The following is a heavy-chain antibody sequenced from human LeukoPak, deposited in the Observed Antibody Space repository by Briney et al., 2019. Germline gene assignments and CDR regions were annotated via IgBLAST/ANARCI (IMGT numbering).Heavy chain of an antibody. CDR2: IYHSGST. CDR3: ARDVVVAAREDWFDP. CDR1: GYSISSGYY. V-gene: IGHV4-38-2*02. J-gene: IGHJ5*02. D-gene: IGHD2-15*01. Sequence: SETLSLTYTVSGYSISSGYYWGWIRQPPGKGLEWIGSIYHSGSTYYNPSLKSRVTISVDASKNQFSLKLSSVTAADTAVYYCARDVVVAAREDWFDPWGQGTLVTVSS.